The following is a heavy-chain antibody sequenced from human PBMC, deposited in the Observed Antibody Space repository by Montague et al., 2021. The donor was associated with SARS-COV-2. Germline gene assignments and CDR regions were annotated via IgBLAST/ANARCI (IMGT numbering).Heavy chain of an antibody. CDR1: GFSLSTSGVG. Sequence: PALVKPTQTLTLTCTFSGFSLSTSGVGVGWIRQPPGKALEWLALIYWDEDKRYSPSLKSRLTITKDTSKNQVVLTMTNVDPVDTATYFCAHRPGYNFGNPYFDYWGQGTLVTVSS. CDR2: IYWDEDK. CDR3: AHRPGYNFGNPYFDY. V-gene: IGHV2-5*02. D-gene: IGHD5-18*01. J-gene: IGHJ4*02.